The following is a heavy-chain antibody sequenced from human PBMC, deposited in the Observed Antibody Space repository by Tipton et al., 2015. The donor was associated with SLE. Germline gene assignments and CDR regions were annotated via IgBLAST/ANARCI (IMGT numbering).Heavy chain of an antibody. J-gene: IGHJ5*02. CDR1: GGSIISTNHF. D-gene: IGHD3-10*01. V-gene: IGHV4-31*03. CDR3: ARGANYYAAGSWFDP. Sequence: TLSLTCTVSGGSIISTNHFWSWVRQHPGKGLEWIGYIFHSGSAHYNPSLKSRATISVDTSNNLFSLKLNSVTAADTAVYYCARGANYYAAGSWFDPWGQGTLVTVSA. CDR2: IFHSGSA.